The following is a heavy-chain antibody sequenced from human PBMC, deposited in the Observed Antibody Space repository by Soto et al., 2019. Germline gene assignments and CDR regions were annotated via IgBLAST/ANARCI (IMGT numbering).Heavy chain of an antibody. CDR2: VSVSGDNI. V-gene: IGHV3-48*01. Sequence: HPGGSLRLSCLASGFSFNSFSMNWIRRAPGRGLEWVASVSVSGDNIYYGDSMQGRFTISRDNSKRSVFLDLNSLRVEDTAVYYCARDLGLLKSMFGYWGQGTLV. CDR1: GFSFNSFS. D-gene: IGHD2-8*01. J-gene: IGHJ4*02. CDR3: ARDLGLLKSMFGY.